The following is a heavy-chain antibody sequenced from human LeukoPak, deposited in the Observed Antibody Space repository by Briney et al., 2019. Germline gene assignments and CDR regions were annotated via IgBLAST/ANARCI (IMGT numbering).Heavy chain of an antibody. J-gene: IGHJ4*02. V-gene: IGHV3-11*04. D-gene: IGHD5-12*01. CDR3: ARVRGYPYYFDY. Sequence: GGSLRLSCAASGFTFSDYFMAWIRQAPGKGLEWVSYIFNSGSTMYYADSVKGRFTISRDNAKNSLYLQMNSLRAEDTAVYYCARVRGYPYYFDYWGQGTLVTVSS. CDR1: GFTFSDYF. CDR2: IFNSGSTM.